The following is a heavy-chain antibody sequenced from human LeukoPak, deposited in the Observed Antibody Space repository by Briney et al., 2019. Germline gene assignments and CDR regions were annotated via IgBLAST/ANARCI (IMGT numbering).Heavy chain of an antibody. CDR1: GGSFSGYY. Sequence: PSETLSLTCAVYGGSFSGYYWNWIRQPPGKGLEWIGEINHSGSTDYNPSLKSRVTISVDASKNQFSLKLSSVTAADTALYYCASAHTMTTGFDYWGQGTLVTVSS. J-gene: IGHJ4*02. D-gene: IGHD4-17*01. CDR3: ASAHTMTTGFDY. CDR2: INHSGST. V-gene: IGHV4-34*01.